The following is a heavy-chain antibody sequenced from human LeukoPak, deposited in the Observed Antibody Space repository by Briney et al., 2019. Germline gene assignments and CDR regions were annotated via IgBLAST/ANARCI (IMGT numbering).Heavy chain of an antibody. CDR2: MYSGGAT. J-gene: IGHJ4*02. V-gene: IGHV3-53*01. CDR3: ARVVTFELDY. Sequence: GRSLRLSCVASGISVSGTFMSWVRQAPGKGLEWVSTMYSGGATHYADSVKGRFSVSRDNVENTLYLQMDNLRVEDTAVYYCARVVTFELDYWGQGTPVLVSS. D-gene: IGHD3-10*01. CDR1: GISVSGTF.